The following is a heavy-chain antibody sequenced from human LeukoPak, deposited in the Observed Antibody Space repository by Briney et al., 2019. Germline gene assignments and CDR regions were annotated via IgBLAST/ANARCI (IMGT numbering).Heavy chain of an antibody. V-gene: IGHV3-23*01. CDR1: GFTFSSYA. CDR3: AKGYRGNYDY. CDR2: ISDRDGST. Sequence: PGGSLRLSCAASGFTFSSYAMTWVRQAPAKGLEWVSAISDRDGSTYYADSVKGRFTISRDNSKNTLYLQMNSLRAEDTAVYYCAKGYRGNYDYWGQGTLVTVSS. D-gene: IGHD1-7*01. J-gene: IGHJ4*02.